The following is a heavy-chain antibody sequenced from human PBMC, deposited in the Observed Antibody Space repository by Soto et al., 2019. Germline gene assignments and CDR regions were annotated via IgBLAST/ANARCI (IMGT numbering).Heavy chain of an antibody. CDR1: GFSFSDYY. CDR2: ITTSGTTI. D-gene: IGHD4-17*01. CDR3: ARDLSAYGYGMDV. J-gene: IGHJ6*02. Sequence: ESGGGLVKPGGSLRLSCAASGFSFSDYYMSWIRQAPGKGLEWVSYITTSGTTIYYADSVKGRFTISRDNAKNSLYLQMNSLRVEDTAVYYCARDLSAYGYGMDVWGQGTTVTVSS. V-gene: IGHV3-11*01.